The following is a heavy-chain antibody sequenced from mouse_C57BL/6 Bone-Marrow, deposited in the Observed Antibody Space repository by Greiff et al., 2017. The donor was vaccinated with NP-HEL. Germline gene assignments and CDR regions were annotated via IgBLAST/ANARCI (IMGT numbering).Heavy chain of an antibody. Sequence: QVQLQQPGAELVKPGASVKLSCKASGYTFTSYWMHWVKQRPGRGLEWIGRIDPNSGGTKYNEKFKSKATLTVDKPSSTAYMQLSSLKSEVYAVYYCARSKIITTIGYWGQGTTLTVSS. J-gene: IGHJ2*01. D-gene: IGHD1-1*01. CDR1: GYTFTSYW. CDR3: ARSKIITTIGY. CDR2: IDPNSGGT. V-gene: IGHV1-72*01.